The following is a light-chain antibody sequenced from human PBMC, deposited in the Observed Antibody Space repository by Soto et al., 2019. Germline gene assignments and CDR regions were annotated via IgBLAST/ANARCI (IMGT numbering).Light chain of an antibody. J-gene: IGLJ1*01. V-gene: IGLV2-8*01. CDR2: EVS. CDR1: SSDIGAYIY. Sequence: QSALPQPPSASGSPGQSVTISCTGTSSDIGAYIYVSWYQQYPGKAPKLMISEVSRRPSGVPERFSGSKSGNTASLTVSGLQADDEAHYYCSSYAGSNNFVFGTGTRSPS. CDR3: SSYAGSNNFV.